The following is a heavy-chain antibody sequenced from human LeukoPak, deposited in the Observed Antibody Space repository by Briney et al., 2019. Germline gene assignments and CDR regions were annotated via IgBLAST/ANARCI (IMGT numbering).Heavy chain of an antibody. Sequence: GGSLRLSCAASGFTFSSYNLHWVRQAPGKGLEWVAVISYDGSNKYYADSVKGRFTISRDNSKNTLYLQMNSLRAEDTAVYYCVNGWDIDYWGQGTLVTVSS. V-gene: IGHV3-30-3*01. D-gene: IGHD6-19*01. CDR1: GFTFSSYN. CDR3: VNGWDIDY. J-gene: IGHJ4*02. CDR2: ISYDGSNK.